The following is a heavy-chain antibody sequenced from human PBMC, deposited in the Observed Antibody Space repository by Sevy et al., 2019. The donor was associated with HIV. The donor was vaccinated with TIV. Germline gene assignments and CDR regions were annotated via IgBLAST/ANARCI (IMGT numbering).Heavy chain of an antibody. J-gene: IGHJ3*01. D-gene: IGHD1-26*01. V-gene: IGHV3-7*01. Sequence: GGSLRLSCAASEFTFSDYWMSWVRQAPGKGLEWVANIKQDGSQKYFVDSVKGRFTISKDNAKNSLYLQMDNLRAEDTAVYYCARKVGDMWGQGTMVTVSS. CDR3: ARKVGDM. CDR2: IKQDGSQK. CDR1: EFTFSDYW.